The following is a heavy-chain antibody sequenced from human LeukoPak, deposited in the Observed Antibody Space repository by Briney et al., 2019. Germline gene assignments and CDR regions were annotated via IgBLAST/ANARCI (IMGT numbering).Heavy chain of an antibody. Sequence: ASVKVSCKASGYTFTGYYMHWVRQAPGQGLEWMGWINPNSGGTNYAQKFQGRVTMTRDTSISTAYMELSRLRSDDTAVYYCARDGTIVGATYYYYYGMDVWGQGTTVTVSS. CDR1: GYTFTGYY. CDR2: INPNSGGT. V-gene: IGHV1-2*02. J-gene: IGHJ6*02. CDR3: ARDGTIVGATYYYYYGMDV. D-gene: IGHD1-26*01.